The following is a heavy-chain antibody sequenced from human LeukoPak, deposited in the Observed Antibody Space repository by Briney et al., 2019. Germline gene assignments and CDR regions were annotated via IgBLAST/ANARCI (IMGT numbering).Heavy chain of an antibody. CDR2: ISAYNGNT. D-gene: IGHD6-19*01. CDR1: GYTFTSCG. J-gene: IGHJ4*02. V-gene: IGHV1-18*01. CDR3: ARDYSEIAVAGTDY. Sequence: ASVKVSCKASGYTFTSCGISWVRQAPGQGLEWMGWISAYNGNTNYAQKLQGRVTMTTDTSTSTAYMELRSLRSDDTAVYYCARDYSEIAVAGTDYWGQGTLVTVSS.